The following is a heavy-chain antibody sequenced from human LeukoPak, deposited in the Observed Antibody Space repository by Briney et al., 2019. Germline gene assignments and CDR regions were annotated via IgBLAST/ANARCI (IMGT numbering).Heavy chain of an antibody. V-gene: IGHV4-39*01. Sequence: SETLSLTCTVSVGSISSSSYYWGWIRQPPAKGLEWIGSIYYSGSTYYNPSLKSRITISVDVSKNQFSLKLSSVTAADTALYYCARHSGLRSPFDPWGQGTLVTVTS. J-gene: IGHJ5*02. CDR2: IYYSGST. D-gene: IGHD3-3*01. CDR3: ARHSGLRSPFDP. CDR1: VGSISSSSYY.